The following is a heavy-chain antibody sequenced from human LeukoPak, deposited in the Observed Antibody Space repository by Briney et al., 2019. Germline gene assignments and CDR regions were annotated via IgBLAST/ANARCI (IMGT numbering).Heavy chain of an antibody. CDR1: GGTFSSYA. D-gene: IGHD6-13*01. Sequence: SVKVSCKASGGTFSSYAINWVRQAPGQGLEWMGGIIPIFGTANYAQKFQGRVTITADKSTSTAYMELSSLRSEDTAVYYCARDRYSSSWTSFDYWGQGTLVTVSS. CDR2: IIPIFGTA. J-gene: IGHJ4*02. CDR3: ARDRYSSSWTSFDY. V-gene: IGHV1-69*06.